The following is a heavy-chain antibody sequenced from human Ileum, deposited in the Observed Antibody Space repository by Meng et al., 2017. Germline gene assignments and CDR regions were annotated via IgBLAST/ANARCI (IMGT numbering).Heavy chain of an antibody. Sequence: EPGPGRVRPSGTLSLICTVSGGAVSSAGYQWGWIRQPPGKGLEWIGYASTNYNPSLKSRVTISLDTSKNQFSLKLSSVTAADTAVYYCARDHWGSLDYWGQGILVTVSS. J-gene: IGHJ4*02. CDR2: AST. D-gene: IGHD7-27*01. CDR3: ARDHWGSLDY. V-gene: IGHV4-61*08. CDR1: GGAVSSAGYQ.